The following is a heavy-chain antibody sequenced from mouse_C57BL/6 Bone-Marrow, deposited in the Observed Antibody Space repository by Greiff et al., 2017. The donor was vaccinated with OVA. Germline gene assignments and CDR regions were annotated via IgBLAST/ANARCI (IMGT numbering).Heavy chain of an antibody. CDR3: ARCFTAVVATWYAMDY. V-gene: IGHV1-81*01. CDR1: GYTFTSYG. Sequence: QVQLQQSGAELARPGASVKLSCKASGYTFTSYGISWVKQRTGQGLEWIGEIYPRGGNTYYNEKFKGKATLTVDKSSSTAYMELSSLTSEDSAVYFCARCFTAVVATWYAMDYWGQGTSVTVSS. J-gene: IGHJ4*01. D-gene: IGHD1-1*01. CDR2: IYPRGGNT.